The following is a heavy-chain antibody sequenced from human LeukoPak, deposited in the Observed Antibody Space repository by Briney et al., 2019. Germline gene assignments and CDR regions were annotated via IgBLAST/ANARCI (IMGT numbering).Heavy chain of an antibody. CDR1: GYTLTELS. Sequence: ASVKVSCKVSGYTLTELSMHWVRQAPGKGLEWMGGFDPEDGETIYAQKFQGRVTMTEDTSTDTAYMELSSLRSEDTAVYYCATSFPRGIAAAGTPSYYYGMDVWGQGTTVTVSS. D-gene: IGHD6-13*01. V-gene: IGHV1-24*01. CDR2: FDPEDGET. J-gene: IGHJ6*02. CDR3: ATSFPRGIAAAGTPSYYYGMDV.